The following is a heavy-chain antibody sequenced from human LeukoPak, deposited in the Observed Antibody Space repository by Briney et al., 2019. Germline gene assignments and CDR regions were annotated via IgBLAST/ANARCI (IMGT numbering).Heavy chain of an antibody. Sequence: VASVKVSCKASVYTFTDYHLHWVRQAPGQGLEWMGRINPHSGDTNYAQKFQGRVTMTRDTSITTAYMDLSGLTSDDTAIYYCARGDLLEWGQGALVTVSS. CDR2: INPHSGDT. J-gene: IGHJ4*02. D-gene: IGHD1-1*01. CDR1: VYTFTDYH. V-gene: IGHV1-2*06. CDR3: ARGDLLE.